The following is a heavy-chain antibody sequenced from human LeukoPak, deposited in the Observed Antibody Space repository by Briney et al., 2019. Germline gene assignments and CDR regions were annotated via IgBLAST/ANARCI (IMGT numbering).Heavy chain of an antibody. CDR3: ARDKVGRWDLHSSAKDY. Sequence: ASGKVSCKASGYTFTSYGISWVRQAPGQGLEWMGWISAYNGNTNYAQKLQGRVTMTTDTSTSTAYMELRSLRSDDTAVYYCARDKVGRWDLHSSAKDYWGQGTLVTVSS. CDR2: ISAYNGNT. CDR1: GYTFTSYG. J-gene: IGHJ4*02. D-gene: IGHD1-26*01. V-gene: IGHV1-18*01.